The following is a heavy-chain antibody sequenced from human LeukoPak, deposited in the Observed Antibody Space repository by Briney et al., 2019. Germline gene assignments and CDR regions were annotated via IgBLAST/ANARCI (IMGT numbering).Heavy chain of an antibody. Sequence: GGSLRLSCAASGFRFSDFTMTWVRQAPGEGPEWVSAIGGRGGSTYYADSVGGRFTISRDNSKDMVYLQMNSLKVEDTATYYCGKEGGAWGQGTKVTVSS. V-gene: IGHV3-23*01. J-gene: IGHJ5*02. CDR3: GKEGGA. D-gene: IGHD3-16*01. CDR2: IGGRGGST. CDR1: GFRFSDFT.